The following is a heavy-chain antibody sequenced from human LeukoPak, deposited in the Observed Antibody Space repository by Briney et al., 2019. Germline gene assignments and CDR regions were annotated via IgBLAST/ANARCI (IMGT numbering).Heavy chain of an antibody. D-gene: IGHD5-18*01. CDR3: ARVNTAYFDY. CDR2: IIPIFGTA. J-gene: IGHJ4*02. CDR1: GGTFSSYA. V-gene: IGHV1-69*05. Sequence: SVKVSCKASGGTFSSYAISWVRQAPGQGLEWLGRIIPIFGTANDAQKFQGRVTITTDESTSTAYMEMSSLRSEDMAVYYCARVNTAYFDYWGQGTLVTVSS.